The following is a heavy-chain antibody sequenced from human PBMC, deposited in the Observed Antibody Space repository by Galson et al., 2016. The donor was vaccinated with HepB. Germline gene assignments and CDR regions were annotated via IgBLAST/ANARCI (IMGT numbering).Heavy chain of an antibody. D-gene: IGHD4-11*01. CDR3: ARDHDYSKYSDSFDI. J-gene: IGHJ3*02. V-gene: IGHV4-4*02. Sequence: SETLSLTCAVSGGSISSRNWWTWVRQAPGKGLEWIGEIHHSGSTNYNPSLKSRVTISVDKSKNQFSLKLISVTAADTAVYYCARDHDYSKYSDSFDIWGQGTMVTVSS. CDR1: GGSISSRNW. CDR2: IHHSGST.